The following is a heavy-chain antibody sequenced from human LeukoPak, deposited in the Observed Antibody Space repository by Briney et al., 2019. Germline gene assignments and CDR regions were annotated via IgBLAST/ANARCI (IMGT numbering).Heavy chain of an antibody. CDR1: NGSINNHY. J-gene: IGHJ5*02. Sequence: SETLSLTCTVSNGSINNHYWNWIRQSPGKRLEWIGYISYSGNINYNPSLKSRVTISMYTSKNQFSLKLTSVTTTDTAVYYCARGGSATYLLNWLGPWGQGTLVTVSS. CDR3: ARGGSATYLLNWLGP. V-gene: IGHV4-59*11. CDR2: ISYSGNI. D-gene: IGHD3-10*01.